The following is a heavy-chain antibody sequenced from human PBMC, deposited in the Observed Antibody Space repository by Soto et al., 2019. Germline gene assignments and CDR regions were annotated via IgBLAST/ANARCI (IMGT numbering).Heavy chain of an antibody. CDR2: ITSASDYI. J-gene: IGHJ3*02. D-gene: IGHD3-9*01. Sequence: EVQLLESGGALVQPGGSLRLSCAASGFTFSTYAMSWVRQAPGKGLEWVSSITSASDYIFYADSVKGRFTISRDNANNSLYLQMNSLRAEDTAVYYCARVGTGSSTPLDIWGQGTMVTVSS. CDR1: GFTFSTYA. V-gene: IGHV3-21*01. CDR3: ARVGTGSSTPLDI.